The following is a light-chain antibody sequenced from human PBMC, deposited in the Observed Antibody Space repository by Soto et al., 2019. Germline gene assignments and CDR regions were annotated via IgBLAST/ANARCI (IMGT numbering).Light chain of an antibody. CDR3: QQYNIWPPYT. Sequence: EIVITQTPATLSVSPGERVTLSCRASQSISSNLAWYQQKPGQAPRLLIYAASTRAPGVPARFSGSGSGTDFTLPISSLQSQDFAVYYCQQYNIWPPYTFGQGTKLEIK. V-gene: IGKV3-15*01. CDR1: QSISSN. J-gene: IGKJ2*01. CDR2: AAS.